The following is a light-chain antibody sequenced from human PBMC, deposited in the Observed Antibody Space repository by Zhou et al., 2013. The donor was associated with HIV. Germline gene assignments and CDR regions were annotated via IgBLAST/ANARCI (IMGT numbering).Light chain of an antibody. CDR3: QEYNSYSGYT. J-gene: IGKJ2*01. CDR2: KAS. Sequence: DIQMTQSPSTLSASVGDRVTITCRASQSVGAWLAWYQVKPGKAPKLLLYKASSLESGVPSRFSGSGSGTEFTLTINGLQPDDFATYYCQEYNSYSGYTFGQGTKLDIK. V-gene: IGKV1-5*03. CDR1: QSVGAW.